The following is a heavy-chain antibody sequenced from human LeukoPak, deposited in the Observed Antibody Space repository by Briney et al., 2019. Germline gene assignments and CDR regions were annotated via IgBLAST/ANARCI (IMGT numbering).Heavy chain of an antibody. CDR3: ASHAIHRGDAFDI. J-gene: IGHJ3*02. Sequence: ASVKVSCKASGYTFTSYDINWVRQATGQGLEWMGWMNPNSGNTGYAQKFQGRVLITRSTSISTAYMELSSLRSEDTAVYYCASHAIHRGDAFDIWGQGTMVTVSS. V-gene: IGHV1-8*03. CDR2: MNPNSGNT. D-gene: IGHD3-10*01. CDR1: GYTFTSYD.